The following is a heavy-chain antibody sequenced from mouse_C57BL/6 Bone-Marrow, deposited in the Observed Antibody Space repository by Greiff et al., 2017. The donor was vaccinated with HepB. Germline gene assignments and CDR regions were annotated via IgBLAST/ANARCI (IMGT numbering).Heavy chain of an antibody. D-gene: IGHD1-1*01. CDR1: GFTFSSYT. CDR3: ARHHYYYASDY. V-gene: IGHV5-9*01. J-gene: IGHJ2*01. Sequence: EVQLVESGGGLVKPGGSLKLSCAASGFTFSSYTMSWVRQTPEKRLEWVATISGGGGNTYYPDSVKGRFTISRDNAKNTLYLQMSSLRSEDTALYYCARHHYYYASDYWGQGTTLTVSS. CDR2: ISGGGGNT.